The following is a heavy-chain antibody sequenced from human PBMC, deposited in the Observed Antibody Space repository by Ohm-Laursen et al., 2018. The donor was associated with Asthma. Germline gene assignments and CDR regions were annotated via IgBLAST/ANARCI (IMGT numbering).Heavy chain of an antibody. CDR3: ARDSGWNALDH. CDR2: IKPDGTEN. D-gene: IGHD1-1*01. J-gene: IGHJ4*02. Sequence: SLRLSCAASGIALSNAWMTWVRQVPGKGLEWVANIKPDGTENAYLDSVRGRFTISKDNAKNSLFLQMNSLRGEDTALYYCARDSGWNALDHWGQGTLVSVSS. CDR1: GIALSNAW. V-gene: IGHV3-7*05.